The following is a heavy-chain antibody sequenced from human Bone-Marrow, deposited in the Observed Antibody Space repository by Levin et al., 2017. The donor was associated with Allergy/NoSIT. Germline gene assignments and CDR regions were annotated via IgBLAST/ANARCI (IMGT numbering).Heavy chain of an antibody. CDR2: IYPGDSHT. CDR1: GYNFIAYW. J-gene: IGHJ4*02. CDR3: TRRPAGRAITHFDY. Sequence: GESLKISCTVSGYNFIAYWIGWVRQMPGKGLEYMGLIYPGDSHTRYSPSFQGQVTISADKSISTAYLQWRSLKASDTAMYFCTRRPAGRAITHFDYWGQGTLVTVSS. D-gene: IGHD3-10*01. V-gene: IGHV5-51*01.